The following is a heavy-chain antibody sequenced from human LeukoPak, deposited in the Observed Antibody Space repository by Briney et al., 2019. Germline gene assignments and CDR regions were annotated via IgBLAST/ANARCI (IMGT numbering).Heavy chain of an antibody. CDR2: IYWDDDK. Sequence: SGPTLVNPTQTLTLTCSFSGFSLTTRPLGVGWIRQPPGKALEWPAVIYWDDDKRYNPSLKTRPTVTTATSKNQVVLIMTNMDPVDTATYYCAHRRSGYDWNHGDFDYWGQGTLVTVSS. CDR1: GFSLTTRPLG. V-gene: IGHV2-5*02. CDR3: AHRRSGYDWNHGDFDY. D-gene: IGHD1-20*01. J-gene: IGHJ4*02.